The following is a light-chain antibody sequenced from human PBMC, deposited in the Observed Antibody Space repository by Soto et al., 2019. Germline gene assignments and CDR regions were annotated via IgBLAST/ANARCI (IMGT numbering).Light chain of an antibody. V-gene: IGKV1-39*01. Sequence: DIQMTQSPSSLSASVGDRVTIACRASQTIGSHLHCYQQKPGKAPRLLISSTSSLESGFPSRFSGSESVTHFTLHINILQPEDFAPYYCQQSFSNPQCFGPATKVDV. CDR3: QQSFSNPQC. J-gene: IGKJ3*01. CDR1: QTIGSH. CDR2: STS.